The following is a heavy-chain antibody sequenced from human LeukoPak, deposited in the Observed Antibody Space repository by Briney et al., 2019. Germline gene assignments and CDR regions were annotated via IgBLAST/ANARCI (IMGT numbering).Heavy chain of an antibody. J-gene: IGHJ3*02. CDR2: ITPSGHT. CDR3: AKDASSGWYLRAFDI. CDR1: GFTFSIYG. D-gene: IGHD6-19*01. Sequence: GGSLRLSCAASGFTFSIYGMNWVRQAPGKGLEWVSGITPSGHTYYAASVQGRFTIHRDNSKNTLYLQMNSLRAEDTAVYYCAKDASSGWYLRAFDIWGQGTMVTVSS. V-gene: IGHV3-23*01.